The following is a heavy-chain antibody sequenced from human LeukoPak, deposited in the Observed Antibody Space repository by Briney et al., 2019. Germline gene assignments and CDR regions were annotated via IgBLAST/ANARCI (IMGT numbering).Heavy chain of an antibody. D-gene: IGHD6-19*01. CDR2: IYPGYSDT. CDR3: ARLPIAVAAVFDY. V-gene: IGHV5-51*01. CDR1: GYSFSSYW. J-gene: IGHJ4*02. Sequence: GESLQISCTGSGYSFSSYWIGWVRPLPGKGLEWMGIIYPGYSDTRYSPSFQGQVTISADKSISTAYLHWSSLKASDTAMYYCARLPIAVAAVFDYWGQGTLVTVSS.